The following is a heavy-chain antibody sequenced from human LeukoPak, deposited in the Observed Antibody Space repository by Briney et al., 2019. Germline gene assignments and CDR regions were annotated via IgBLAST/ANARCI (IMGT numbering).Heavy chain of an antibody. CDR3: ARVYSSGWRYFDY. CDR2: LYSGGST. V-gene: IGHV3-53*01. D-gene: IGHD6-19*01. CDR1: GFTVNTNY. Sequence: GGSLRLSCAASGFTVNTNYMSWVRQSPGKGLEWVSILYSGGSTYYADSVKGRFTISRDDSKNTVYLQMNSLRAEDTAVYYCARVYSSGWRYFDYWGQGTLVTVSS. J-gene: IGHJ4*02.